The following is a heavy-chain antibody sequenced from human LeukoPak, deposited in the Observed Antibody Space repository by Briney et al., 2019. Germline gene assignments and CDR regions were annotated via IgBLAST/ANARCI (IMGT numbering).Heavy chain of an antibody. V-gene: IGHV3-53*01. D-gene: IGHD3-10*01. CDR3: ATPRGIWGVSLDH. J-gene: IGHJ4*02. CDR2: IYSDGTS. Sequence: GGSLRLSCAASGFTVSSNYMSWVRQAPGKGLEWVSIIYSDGTSYYSDSVKGRFTISRDNSRNTLYLHMNSLRPEDTAVYYCATPRGIWGVSLDHWGQGTVVTVSS. CDR1: GFTVSSNY.